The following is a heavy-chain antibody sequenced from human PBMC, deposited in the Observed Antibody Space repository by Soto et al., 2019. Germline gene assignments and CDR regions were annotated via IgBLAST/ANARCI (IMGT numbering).Heavy chain of an antibody. V-gene: IGHV4-4*02. CDR3: ARLVYDTRLNYMYF. CDR2: IFHDRTA. J-gene: IGHJ4*01. CDR1: GDSLTSSVG. D-gene: IGHD3-10*01. Sequence: PSDTTSLRCAACGDSLTSSVGWISVRKTPQRGLEYIGEIFHDRTANYYPFFERRVAMSVDTSRNQFSLKLTSVTAADTAVYFCARLVYDTRLNYMYF.